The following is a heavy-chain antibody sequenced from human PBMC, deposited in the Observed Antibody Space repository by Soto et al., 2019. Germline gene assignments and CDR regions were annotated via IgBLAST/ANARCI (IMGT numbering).Heavy chain of an antibody. Sequence: GGSLRRSCAASGFTVSSNYMSWVRQAPGKGLEWVSVIYSGGSTYYADSVKGRFTISRDDSKNTLFLQMNSLRAEDTAVYYCATAKLLLPWLFDYWGQGTLVTVSS. J-gene: IGHJ4*02. CDR3: ATAKLLLPWLFDY. V-gene: IGHV3-66*01. CDR1: GFTVSSNY. CDR2: IYSGGST. D-gene: IGHD2-15*01.